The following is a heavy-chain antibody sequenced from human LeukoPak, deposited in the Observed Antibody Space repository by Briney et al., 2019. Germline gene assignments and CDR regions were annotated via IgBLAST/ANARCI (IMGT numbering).Heavy chain of an antibody. D-gene: IGHD4-17*01. V-gene: IGHV1-2*02. CDR1: GYTFTSYG. Sequence: ASVKVSCKASGYTFTSYGISWVRQAPGQGLEWMGWIKPNSGGTQYAQKFQGRVTMARDTSISTAYMELSRLRSDDTAVYYCASAESHDYGETWGQGTLVTVSS. CDR2: IKPNSGGT. CDR3: ASAESHDYGET. J-gene: IGHJ4*02.